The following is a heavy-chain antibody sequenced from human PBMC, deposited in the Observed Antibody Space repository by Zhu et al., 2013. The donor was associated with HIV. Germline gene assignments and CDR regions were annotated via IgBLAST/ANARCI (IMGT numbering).Heavy chain of an antibody. V-gene: IGHV1-69*17. CDR1: GGSFSRLS. D-gene: IGHD2-15*01. Sequence: QVQLMQSGAEVKKPGSSVKVSCTASGGSFSRLSLNWVRQAPGQGLEWMGGISDLSGVSSYPQKFRGRVKITADKKTSTAYLEVTRLRSEDTAVYYCATKDTDWEFGIVEDGLDVWGQGTTVTVSS. CDR3: ATKDTDWEFGIVEDGLDV. CDR2: ISDLSGVS. J-gene: IGHJ6*02.